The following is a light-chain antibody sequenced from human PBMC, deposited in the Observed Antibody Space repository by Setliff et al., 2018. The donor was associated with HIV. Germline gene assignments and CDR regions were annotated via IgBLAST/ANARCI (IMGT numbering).Light chain of an antibody. Sequence: QSVLTQPASVSGSPGQSITISCTGTSSDVGGYNYVAWYQQHPGKAPKLMIYDVSKRPSGSSNRFSGSKSGNTASLTISGLQAEDEADYYCSSYISSSTVFGGGTKVTVL. V-gene: IGLV2-14*01. J-gene: IGLJ2*01. CDR1: SSDVGGYNY. CDR3: SSYISSSTV. CDR2: DVS.